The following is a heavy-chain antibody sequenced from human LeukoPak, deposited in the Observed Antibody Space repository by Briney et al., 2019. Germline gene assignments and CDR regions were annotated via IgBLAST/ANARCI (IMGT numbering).Heavy chain of an antibody. CDR3: ATLPRGSFAAA. D-gene: IGHD6-13*01. V-gene: IGHV1-8*01. CDR1: GYTFIGFD. CDR2: MNPNSGNT. J-gene: IGHJ1*01. Sequence: ASVKVSCKASGYTFIGFDINWVRQAPGQGLEWMGWMNPNSGNTGYAQKFQGRVIMSRDTSISTAYMELSSLRSEDTAVYYCATLPRGSFAAAWGQGTLVTVSS.